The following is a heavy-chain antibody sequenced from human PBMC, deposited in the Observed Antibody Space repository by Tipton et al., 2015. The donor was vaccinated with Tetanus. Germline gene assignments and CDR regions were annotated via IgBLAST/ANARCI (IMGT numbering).Heavy chain of an antibody. V-gene: IGHV4-34*01. CDR3: ARATSTGPAYNWFDP. CDR1: GASFSDYY. Sequence: TLSLTCAVYGASFSDYYWSWIRQAPGKGLEWIGEINHSGSTNHNPSLKSRVTLSVDTSKNQFSLKLNSVTAADTAVYYCARATSTGPAYNWFDPWGQGTLVTVSS. CDR2: INHSGST. D-gene: IGHD2-8*02. J-gene: IGHJ5*02.